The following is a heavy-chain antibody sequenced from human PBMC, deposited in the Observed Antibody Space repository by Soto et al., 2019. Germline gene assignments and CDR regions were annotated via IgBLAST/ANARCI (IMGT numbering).Heavy chain of an antibody. CDR1: GGSISSSSYY. CDR3: ARDAYSGYDKGYFDY. V-gene: IGHV4-39*07. Sequence: PSETLSLTCTVSGGSISSSSYYWGWIRQPPGKGLEWIGSIYYGGSIYYNPSLKSRVTISVDTSKNQFSLKLSSVTAADTAVYYCARDAYSGYDKGYFDYWGQGTLVTVSS. CDR2: IYYGGSI. J-gene: IGHJ4*02. D-gene: IGHD5-12*01.